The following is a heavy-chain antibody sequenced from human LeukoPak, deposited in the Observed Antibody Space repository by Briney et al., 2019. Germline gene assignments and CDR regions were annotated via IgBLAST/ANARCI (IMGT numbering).Heavy chain of an antibody. Sequence: PGRSLRLPCAASGFTFSSYAMHWVRQAPGKGLEWVAVISYDGSNKYYADSVKGRFTISRDNSKNTLYLQMNSLRAEDTAVHYCAKEVAGYYDSSGYYRALDYWGQGTLVTVSS. D-gene: IGHD3-22*01. CDR1: GFTFSSYA. V-gene: IGHV3-30*04. J-gene: IGHJ4*02. CDR3: AKEVAGYYDSSGYYRALDY. CDR2: ISYDGSNK.